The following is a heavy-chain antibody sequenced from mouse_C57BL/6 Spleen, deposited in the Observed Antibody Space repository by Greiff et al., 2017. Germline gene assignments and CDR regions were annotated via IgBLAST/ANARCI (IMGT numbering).Heavy chain of an antibody. D-gene: IGHD1-1*01. CDR1: GFTFTDYY. CDR2: IRNKANGYTT. Sequence: EVKLMESGGGLVQPGGSLSLSCAASGFTFTDYYMSWVRQPPGKALEWLGFIRNKANGYTTEYSASVKGRFTISRDNSQSILYLQMNALRAEDSATYYCARYIDPITTVVPSYWYFDVWGTGTTDTVSS. V-gene: IGHV7-3*01. CDR3: ARYIDPITTVVPSYWYFDV. J-gene: IGHJ1*03.